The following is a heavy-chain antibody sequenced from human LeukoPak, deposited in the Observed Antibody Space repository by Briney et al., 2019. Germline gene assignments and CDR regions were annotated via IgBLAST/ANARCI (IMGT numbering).Heavy chain of an antibody. V-gene: IGHV3-23*01. Sequence: GGSLRLSCAASGFTFSNAWMSWVRQAPGKGLEWVSGISGSGGSTYYADSVKGRFTISRDNSKNTLYLQMNSLRAEDTAVYYCAKDLWDIVVVPAAILDYWGQGTLVTVSS. J-gene: IGHJ4*02. CDR3: AKDLWDIVVVPAAILDY. D-gene: IGHD2-2*01. CDR2: ISGSGGST. CDR1: GFTFSNAW.